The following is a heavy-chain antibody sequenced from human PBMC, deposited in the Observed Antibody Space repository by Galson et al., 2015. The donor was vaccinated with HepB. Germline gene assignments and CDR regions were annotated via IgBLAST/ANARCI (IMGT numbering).Heavy chain of an antibody. J-gene: IGHJ4*02. Sequence: SLRLSCAASGFTFDDYTMHWVRQAPGKGLEWVSLISWDGGSTYYADSVKGRFTISRDNSKNSLYLQMNSLRTEDTALYYCAKDESRAAAGQPTTLDYWGQGTLVTVSS. CDR2: ISWDGGST. CDR1: GFTFDDYT. V-gene: IGHV3-43*01. D-gene: IGHD6-13*01. CDR3: AKDESRAAAGQPTTLDY.